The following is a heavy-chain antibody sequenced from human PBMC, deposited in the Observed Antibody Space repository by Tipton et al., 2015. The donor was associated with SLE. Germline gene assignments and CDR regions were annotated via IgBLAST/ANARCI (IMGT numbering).Heavy chain of an antibody. J-gene: IGHJ6*02. CDR1: GFTFSSHW. V-gene: IGHV3-74*01. D-gene: IGHD3-22*01. CDR2: ISRDGSNT. Sequence: SGFTFSSHWVYWVRQAPGKGLVWVSRISRDGSNTYYADSVEGRFTISRDNAKNTLYLQMHSLRVDDTAVYYCGRGVYSEGSVGMDVWGQGTTVTVSS. CDR3: GRGVYSEGSVGMDV.